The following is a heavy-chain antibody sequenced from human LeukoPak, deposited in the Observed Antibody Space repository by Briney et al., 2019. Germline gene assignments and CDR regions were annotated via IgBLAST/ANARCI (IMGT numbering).Heavy chain of an antibody. V-gene: IGHV5-51*01. Sequence: GESLKISCKGSGYSFNTYWIGWVRQMPGKGLEWLGIIYPGDSDIRYSPSFQGQVTISADKSISTAYLHWSSLKASDTAIYYCARHKDHYYLDVWGKGTTVTVSS. CDR2: IYPGDSDI. J-gene: IGHJ6*03. CDR3: ARHKDHYYLDV. CDR1: GYSFNTYW.